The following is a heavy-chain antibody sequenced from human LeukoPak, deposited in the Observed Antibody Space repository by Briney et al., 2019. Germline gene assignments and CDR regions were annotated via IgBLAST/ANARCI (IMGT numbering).Heavy chain of an antibody. CDR1: GFTFSSYG. J-gene: IGHJ6*04. CDR2: ISYDGSNK. V-gene: IGHV3-30*18. D-gene: IGHD6-13*01. CDR3: AEDPSIAAAGTNYYYGMDV. Sequence: GRSLRLSCAASGFTFSSYGMHWVRQAPGKGLEWVAVISYDGSNKYYADSVKGRFTISRDNSKNTLYLQMNSLRAEDTAVYYCAEDPSIAAAGTNYYYGMDVWGKGTTVTVSS.